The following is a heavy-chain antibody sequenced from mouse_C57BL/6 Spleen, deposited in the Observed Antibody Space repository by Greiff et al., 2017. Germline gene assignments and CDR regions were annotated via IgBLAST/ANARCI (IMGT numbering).Heavy chain of an antibody. J-gene: IGHJ2*01. CDR2: IYPGSGNT. CDR1: GYTFTDYY. Sequence: QLKESGAELVRPGASVKLSCKASGYTFTDYYKNWVKQRPGQGLEWIARIYPGSGNTYYNEKFKGKATLTAEKSSSTAYMQLSSLTSEDSAVYFCARDYGSSCFDYWGQGTTLTVSS. CDR3: ARDYGSSCFDY. V-gene: IGHV1-76*01. D-gene: IGHD1-1*01.